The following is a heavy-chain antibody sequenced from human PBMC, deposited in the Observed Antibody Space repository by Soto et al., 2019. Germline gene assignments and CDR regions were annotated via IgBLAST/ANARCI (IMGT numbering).Heavy chain of an antibody. CDR1: GFTFSIYE. CDR3: ARRGYGSRWPNVYMDV. V-gene: IGHV3-64*01. J-gene: IGHJ6*03. Sequence: EAQLVESGGGLVQPGGSLRLSCAASGFTFSIYEMHWVRQVPGKGLEFVSGISNNGANKDYAKSVKGRFTISRDNSENTLYLQKGSMRAEDMALYYCARRGYGSRWPNVYMDVWGKGTTVTVSS. CDR2: ISNNGANK. D-gene: IGHD6-13*01.